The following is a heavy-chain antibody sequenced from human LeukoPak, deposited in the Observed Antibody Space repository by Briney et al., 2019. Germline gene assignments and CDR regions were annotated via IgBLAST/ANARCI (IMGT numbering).Heavy chain of an antibody. Sequence: GGSLRLSCAASGFTFSSYAMHWVRQAPGKGLERVAVISYDGSNKYYADSVKGRFTISRDNSKNTLDLQMNNLRAEDTAVYYCARDSVDYDSNYYYWGQGTLVTVSS. V-gene: IGHV3-30*04. J-gene: IGHJ4*02. CDR2: ISYDGSNK. CDR3: ARDSVDYDSNYYY. D-gene: IGHD3-22*01. CDR1: GFTFSSYA.